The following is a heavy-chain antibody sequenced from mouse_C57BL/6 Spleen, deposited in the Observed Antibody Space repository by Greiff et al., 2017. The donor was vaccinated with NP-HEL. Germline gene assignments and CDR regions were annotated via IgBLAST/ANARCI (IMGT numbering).Heavy chain of an antibody. V-gene: IGHV10-1*01. CDR1: GFSFNTYA. Sequence: EVQGVESGGGLVQPKGSLKLSCAASGFSFNTYAMNWVRQAPGKGLEWVARIRSKSNNYATYYADSVKDRFTISRDDSESMLYLQMNNLKTEDTAMYYCVSDYYYGSSYAGGYYAMDYWGQGTSVTVSS. J-gene: IGHJ4*01. CDR2: IRSKSNNYAT. CDR3: VSDYYYGSSYAGGYYAMDY. D-gene: IGHD1-1*01.